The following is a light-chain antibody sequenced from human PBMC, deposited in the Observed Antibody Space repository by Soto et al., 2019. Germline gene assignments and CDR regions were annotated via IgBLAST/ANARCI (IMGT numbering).Light chain of an antibody. V-gene: IGKV3-20*01. CDR2: DAS. Sequence: EFVLTQSPGTISFAPVEISHLSFLCSQPVINNYLAWYQQKPGQAPRLLIYDASSRATGIPDRFSGGGSGTDFTLTISRLEPEDFAVYYCQKFSSYPLTCGGGHTVDIK. CDR3: QKFSSYPLT. J-gene: IGKJ4*01. CDR1: QPVINNY.